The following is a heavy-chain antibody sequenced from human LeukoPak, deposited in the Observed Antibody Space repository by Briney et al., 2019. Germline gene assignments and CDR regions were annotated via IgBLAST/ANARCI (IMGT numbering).Heavy chain of an antibody. Sequence: PGGSLRLSCAASGFTFSSYGMHWVRQAPGKGLEWVSVIYSGGSTYYADSVKGRFTMSRDNSKNTLYLQMNSLRAEDTAVYYCARDRLSGWYAVWFDPWGQGTLVTVSS. CDR3: ARDRLSGWYAVWFDP. V-gene: IGHV3-NL1*01. J-gene: IGHJ5*02. D-gene: IGHD6-19*01. CDR2: IYSGGST. CDR1: GFTFSSYG.